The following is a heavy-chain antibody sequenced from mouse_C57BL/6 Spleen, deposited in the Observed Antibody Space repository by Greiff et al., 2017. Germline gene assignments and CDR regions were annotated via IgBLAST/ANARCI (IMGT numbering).Heavy chain of an antibody. D-gene: IGHD2-10*01. CDR1: GYTFTSYW. V-gene: IGHV1-69*01. J-gene: IGHJ2*01. CDR3: ARKDLLDY. Sequence: QVQLQQPGAELVMPGASVKLSCKASGYTFTSYWMHWVKQRPGQGLEWIGEIDPSDSYTNYNQKFKGKSTLTVDKSSSTAYMQLSSLTSEDSAVYYCARKDLLDYWGQGTTLTGSS. CDR2: IDPSDSYT.